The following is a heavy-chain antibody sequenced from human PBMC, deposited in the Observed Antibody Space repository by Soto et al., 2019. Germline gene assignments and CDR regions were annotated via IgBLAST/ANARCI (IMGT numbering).Heavy chain of an antibody. CDR2: ISAGSNYK. D-gene: IGHD6-13*01. J-gene: IGHJ6*01. CDR1: GFTFNGYS. CDR3: ARDSRQHLVRDEYFYYGMDV. V-gene: IGHV3-21*01. Sequence: GGSLRLSCAASGFTFNGYSMNWVRQAPGKGLEWVSSISAGSNYKYYADSVKGRFTISRDNAKNALFLQMNSLRADDTAVYYCARDSRQHLVRDEYFYYGMDVWGQGTTVTVSS.